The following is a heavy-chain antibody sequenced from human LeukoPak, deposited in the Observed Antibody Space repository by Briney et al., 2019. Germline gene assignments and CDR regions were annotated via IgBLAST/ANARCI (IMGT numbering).Heavy chain of an antibody. D-gene: IGHD2-2*01. V-gene: IGHV5-51*01. CDR3: ARHPGYCSSTSCFVYFDY. J-gene: IGHJ4*02. CDR1: GYSFTSYW. CDR2: IYPGDSDT. Sequence: GESLKISCKGSGYSFTSYWIGWVRQMPGKGLEWMGIIYPGDSDTRYSPSFQGQVTISADKSISTAYLQWSSLKASDTPMYYCARHPGYCSSTSCFVYFDYWGQGTLVTVSS.